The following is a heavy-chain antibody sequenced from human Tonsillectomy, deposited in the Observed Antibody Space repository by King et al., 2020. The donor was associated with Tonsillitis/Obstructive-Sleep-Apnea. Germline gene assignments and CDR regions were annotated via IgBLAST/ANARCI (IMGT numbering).Heavy chain of an antibody. Sequence: VQLQQSGPGLVKPSQTLSLPCALSGDSVSSNSAAWNWIRQSPSRGLEWLGRTYYRSKWYNDYAVSVKSRITINPDTSKNQFSLQLNSVTPEDTAVYYCARAPAMYSSGWYEEGWFDPWGQGTLVTVSS. D-gene: IGHD6-19*01. CDR2: TYYRSKWYN. CDR3: ARAPAMYSSGWYEEGWFDP. V-gene: IGHV6-1*01. J-gene: IGHJ5*02. CDR1: GDSVSSNSAA.